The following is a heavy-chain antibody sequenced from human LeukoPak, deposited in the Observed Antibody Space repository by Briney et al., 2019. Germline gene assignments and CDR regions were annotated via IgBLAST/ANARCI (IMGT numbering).Heavy chain of an antibody. Sequence: PGGSLRLSCAASGFTFSSYWMSWVRQAPGKGLEWVANIKQDGSEKYYVDSVEGRFTISRDNSKNTLYLQMNSLRAEDTAVYYCAKGGIVVVPAAIRHWGQGTLVTVSS. J-gene: IGHJ4*02. V-gene: IGHV3-7*01. CDR3: AKGGIVVVPAAIRH. CDR2: IKQDGSEK. D-gene: IGHD2-2*02. CDR1: GFTFSSYW.